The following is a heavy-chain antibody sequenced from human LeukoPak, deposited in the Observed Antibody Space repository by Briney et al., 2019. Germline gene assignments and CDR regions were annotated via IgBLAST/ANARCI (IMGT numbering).Heavy chain of an antibody. CDR1: GYTFTGYY. CDR2: INPNSGGT. Sequence: GASVKASCKASGYTFTGYYMHWVRQAPGQGLEWMGWINPNSGGTNYAQKFQGRVTMTRDTSISTAYMELSRLRSDDTAVYYCARGPGAYDILTGYSPPTPFDYWGQGTLVTVSS. CDR3: ARGPGAYDILTGYSPPTPFDY. V-gene: IGHV1-2*02. D-gene: IGHD3-9*01. J-gene: IGHJ4*02.